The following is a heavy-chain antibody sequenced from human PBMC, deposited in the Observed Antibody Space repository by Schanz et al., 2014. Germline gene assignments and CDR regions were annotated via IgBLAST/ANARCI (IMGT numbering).Heavy chain of an antibody. Sequence: VQLVESGGYLVQPGGSLRLSCSASGFTFSSYAMHWVRQASGKGLEYVSAITRSGGGTYYSDSVKGRFTISRDNSKNTLYLQMNRLRAEDTAVYYCARVHHYDPSGWGYFDYWGQGALVAAAS. V-gene: IGHV3-64*04. CDR1: GFTFSSYA. CDR3: ARVHHYDPSGWGYFDY. J-gene: IGHJ4*02. D-gene: IGHD3-22*01. CDR2: ITRSGGGT.